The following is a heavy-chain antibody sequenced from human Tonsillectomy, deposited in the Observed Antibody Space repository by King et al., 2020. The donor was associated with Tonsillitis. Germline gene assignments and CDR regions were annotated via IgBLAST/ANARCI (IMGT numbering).Heavy chain of an antibody. CDR2: ISGRGTNT. Sequence: VQLVESGGGLVQPGGSLRLSCAASGFTFTNYDMSWVRQAPGKGLEWVSAISGRGTNTHYADSVKGRFTISRDNSKNTLYLQMNRLRAEDTAVYYCATEVEILRYSDRGYGLDVWGQGTTVTVSS. J-gene: IGHJ6*02. D-gene: IGHD3-9*01. CDR3: ATEVEILRYSDRGYGLDV. V-gene: IGHV3-23*04. CDR1: GFTFTNYD.